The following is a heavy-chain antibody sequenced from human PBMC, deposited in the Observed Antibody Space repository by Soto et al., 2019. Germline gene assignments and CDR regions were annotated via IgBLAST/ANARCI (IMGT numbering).Heavy chain of an antibody. CDR2: ISYDGKYE. J-gene: IGHJ5*02. CDR1: GFTFSSYA. V-gene: IGHV3-30*04. D-gene: IGHD1-26*01. Sequence: QVQLVESGGGMVQPGRSLRLSCAASGFTFSSYAMYWVRQAPGKGLEWVAVISYDGKYEYYVDSVKGRFTVSRDNSKNPLYLKMNSLGAEDTVVYHCARPEGVVGARSRWFAPWGRGTLLIVSS. CDR3: ARPEGVVGARSRWFAP.